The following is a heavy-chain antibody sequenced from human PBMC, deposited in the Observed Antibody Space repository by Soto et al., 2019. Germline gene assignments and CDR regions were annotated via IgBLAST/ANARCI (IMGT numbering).Heavy chain of an antibody. Sequence: EVQLVESGGGLVQPGGSLRLSCAASGFTFSSYSMNWVRQAPGKGLEWVSYISSSSSTIYYADSVKGRFTIPRDNAKNSLYLQMNSLRAEDTAVYYCASSSSGWYESGFDYWGQGTLVTVSS. J-gene: IGHJ4*02. CDR2: ISSSSSTI. CDR1: GFTFSSYS. V-gene: IGHV3-48*01. D-gene: IGHD6-19*01. CDR3: ASSSSGWYESGFDY.